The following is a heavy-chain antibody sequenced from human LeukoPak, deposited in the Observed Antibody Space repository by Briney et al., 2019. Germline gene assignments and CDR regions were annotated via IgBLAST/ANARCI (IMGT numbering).Heavy chain of an antibody. CDR3: ARWSGSFPDYYYYGMDV. Sequence: GASVKVSCKASGGTFSSYAISWVRQAPGQGLEWMGRIIPILGIANYAQKFQGRVTITADKSTSTAYMELSSLRSEGTAVYYCARWSGSFPDYYYYGMDVWGQGTTVTVSS. CDR2: IIPILGIA. CDR1: GGTFSSYA. J-gene: IGHJ6*02. D-gene: IGHD3-10*01. V-gene: IGHV1-69*04.